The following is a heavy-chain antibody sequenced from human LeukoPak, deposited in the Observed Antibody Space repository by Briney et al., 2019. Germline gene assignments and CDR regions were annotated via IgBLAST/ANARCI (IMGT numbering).Heavy chain of an antibody. Sequence: ASVKVSCKASGYTFTSYGISWVRQAPGQGLEWMGWISAYNGNTNYAQKLQGRVTMTTDISTSTAYMELRSLRSDDTAVYYCATYPLGPAAILDYYYYYGKDVWGQGTTVTVSS. CDR2: ISAYNGNT. CDR1: GYTFTSYG. V-gene: IGHV1-18*01. CDR3: ATYPLGPAAILDYYYYYGKDV. J-gene: IGHJ6*02. D-gene: IGHD2-2*02.